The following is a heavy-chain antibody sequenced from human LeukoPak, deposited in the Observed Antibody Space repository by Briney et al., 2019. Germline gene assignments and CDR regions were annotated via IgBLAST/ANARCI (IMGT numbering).Heavy chain of an antibody. CDR1: GGSISSSSYY. CDR3: ASLIRDGQNPDY. D-gene: IGHD1-14*01. CDR2: IYYSGST. Sequence: SETLSLTCTVSGGSISSSSYYWGWIRQPPGKGLEWIGSIYYSGSTYYNPSLKSRVTISVDTSKNQFSLKLSSVTAADTAVYYCASLIRDGQNPDYWGQGTLVTVSS. J-gene: IGHJ4*02. V-gene: IGHV4-39*07.